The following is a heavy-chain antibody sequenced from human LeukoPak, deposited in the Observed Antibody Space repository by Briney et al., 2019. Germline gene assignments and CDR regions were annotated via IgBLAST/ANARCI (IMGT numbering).Heavy chain of an antibody. J-gene: IGHJ4*02. CDR1: GFTFSSYW. Sequence: GGSLRLSCAASGFTFSSYWMSWLRQAPGQGLEWVANIKQDGSEKYYVDSVKGRFTISRDNAKNSLYLQMNSLRAEDTAVYYCARDLSYDMLTGYYQGNYYFDYWGQGTLVTVSS. D-gene: IGHD3-9*01. V-gene: IGHV3-7*01. CDR3: ARDLSYDMLTGYYQGNYYFDY. CDR2: IKQDGSEK.